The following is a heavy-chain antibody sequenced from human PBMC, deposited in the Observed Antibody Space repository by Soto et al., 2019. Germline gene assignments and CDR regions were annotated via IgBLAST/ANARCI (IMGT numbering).Heavy chain of an antibody. CDR2: IYYSANT. Sequence: SETLSLTCPVSGASISSYYWRWIRQPPGKGLEWLGYIYYSANTNYNHSLKSRVTISVDTSKNQFFRKLSSGTAADTAVYYWARDKNYDFWSGTMDGWGQGTTVTASS. CDR3: ARDKNYDFWSGTMDG. V-gene: IGHV4-59*01. D-gene: IGHD3-3*01. J-gene: IGHJ6*02. CDR1: GASISSYY.